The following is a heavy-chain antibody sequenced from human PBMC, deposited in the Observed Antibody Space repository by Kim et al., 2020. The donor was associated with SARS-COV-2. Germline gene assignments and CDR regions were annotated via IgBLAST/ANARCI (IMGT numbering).Heavy chain of an antibody. J-gene: IGHJ4*02. CDR3: ARGLTPAGANHFDY. CDR2: ISTGGSA. CDR1: GGSISAYY. Sequence: SETLSLTCTISGGSISAYYWTWIRQPAGKGLEWIGRISTGGSAKYNPSLESRVTMSVDASKTQFSLELTSVTAADTAVYYCARGLTPAGANHFDYWGQGT. V-gene: IGHV4-4*07. D-gene: IGHD2-2*01.